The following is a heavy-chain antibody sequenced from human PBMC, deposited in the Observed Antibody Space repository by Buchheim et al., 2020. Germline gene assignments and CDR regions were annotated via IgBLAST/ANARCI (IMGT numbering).Heavy chain of an antibody. CDR3: ASGYYGSGSFHY. D-gene: IGHD3-10*01. Sequence: EVQLVESGGGLVLPGGSLRLSCAASGFTLSNYWMHWVRQAPGKGLVWVSRINTDGTSTDYADSVKGRFIISRDNAKNTLYLQMNSLRGEDTAVYYCASGYYGSGSFHYWGQGS. CDR1: GFTLSNYW. J-gene: IGHJ4*02. CDR2: INTDGTST. V-gene: IGHV3-74*01.